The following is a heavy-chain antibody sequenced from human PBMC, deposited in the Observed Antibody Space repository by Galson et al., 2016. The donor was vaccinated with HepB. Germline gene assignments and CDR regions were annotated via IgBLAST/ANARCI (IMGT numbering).Heavy chain of an antibody. CDR1: GFTFDDYG. Sequence: SLRLSCAASGFTFDDYGMSWVRQAPGKGLEWVAGINWNGVTTAHIDSVKGRFTIYGDNAKNSLYLQMNSLRADDTAVYYCARERGIAAGGGFDPWGQGTPVTVSS. CDR2: INWNGVTT. CDR3: ARERGIAAGGGFDP. V-gene: IGHV3-20*04. D-gene: IGHD6-13*01. J-gene: IGHJ5*02.